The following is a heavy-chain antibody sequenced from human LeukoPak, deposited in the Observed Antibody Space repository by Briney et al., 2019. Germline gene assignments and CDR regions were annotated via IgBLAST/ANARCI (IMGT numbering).Heavy chain of an antibody. CDR2: IIPIFGTA. CDR1: GGTFSSYA. V-gene: IGHV1-69*01. Sequence: ASVKVSCKASGGTFSSYAISWVRQAPGQGLEWMGGIIPIFGTANHAQKFQGRVTITADESTSTAYMELSSLRSKDTAVYYCASFLKHYYYYYMDVWGKGTTVTVSS. CDR3: ASFLKHYYYYYMDV. J-gene: IGHJ6*03.